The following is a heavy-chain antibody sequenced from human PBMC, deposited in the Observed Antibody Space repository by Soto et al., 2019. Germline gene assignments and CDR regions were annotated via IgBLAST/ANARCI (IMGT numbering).Heavy chain of an antibody. D-gene: IGHD3-9*01. CDR3: ARDPRRDFDWLLPDDYYYYGMDV. Sequence: ASVKVSCKASGYTFTSYGISWVRQAPGQGLEWMGWISAYNGNTNYAQKLQGRVTMTTDTSTSTAYMELRSLRSDDTAVYYCARDPRRDFDWLLPDDYYYYGMDVWGQGTTVTVSS. V-gene: IGHV1-18*01. J-gene: IGHJ6*02. CDR2: ISAYNGNT. CDR1: GYTFTSYG.